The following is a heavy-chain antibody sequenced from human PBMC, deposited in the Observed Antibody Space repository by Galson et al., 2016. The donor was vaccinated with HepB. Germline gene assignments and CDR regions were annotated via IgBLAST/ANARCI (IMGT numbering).Heavy chain of an antibody. V-gene: IGHV3-33*01. CDR1: GFIFSSYG. D-gene: IGHD3-3*01. J-gene: IGHJ4*02. CDR2: IRYDGSNK. Sequence: SLRLSCAASGFIFSSYGMRWVRQAPGKGLEWVAVIRYDGSNKYYADSVKGRLTISRDNSKNTLYLQMNNLRVEDTAVYYCARNHGMVTKYYFDYWGQGALVTVSS. CDR3: ARNHGMVTKYYFDY.